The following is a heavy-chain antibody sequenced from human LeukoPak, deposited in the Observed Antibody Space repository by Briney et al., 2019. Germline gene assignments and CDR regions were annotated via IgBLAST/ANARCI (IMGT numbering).Heavy chain of an antibody. CDR1: GFTFSSCA. CDR3: ARVGSSSWL. J-gene: IGHJ4*02. Sequence: PGGSLRLSCAASGFTFSSCAMHWVRQAPGKGLEWVAVMSNDGSSKFYGDPVKGRFTISRDNAKNSLYLQMNSLRAEDTAVYYCARVGSSSWLWGQGTLVTVSS. CDR2: MSNDGSSK. D-gene: IGHD6-13*01. V-gene: IGHV3-30*03.